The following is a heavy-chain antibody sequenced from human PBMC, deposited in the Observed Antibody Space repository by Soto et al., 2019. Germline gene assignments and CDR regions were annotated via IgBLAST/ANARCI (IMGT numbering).Heavy chain of an antibody. CDR3: ATYDFWSGYHFDY. V-gene: IGHV3-30*03. J-gene: IGHJ4*02. CDR1: GFTFSSYG. D-gene: IGHD3-3*01. Sequence: GGSLRLSCAASGFTFSSYGMHWVRQAPGKGLEWVAVISYDGSNKYYVDSVKGRFTISRDNSKNTLYLQMNSLRAEDTAVYYCATYDFWSGYHFDYWGQGTLVTVSS. CDR2: ISYDGSNK.